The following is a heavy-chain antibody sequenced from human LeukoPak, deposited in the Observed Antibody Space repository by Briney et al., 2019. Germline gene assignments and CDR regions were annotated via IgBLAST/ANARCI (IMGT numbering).Heavy chain of an antibody. D-gene: IGHD6-19*01. CDR3: ARGRVPSSGWYGFFFGFDP. J-gene: IGHJ5*02. CDR2: IIHSGST. CDR1: GGSFSGYY. Sequence: KPSETLSLTCAVYGGSFSGYYWSWIRQPPGKGLEWIGQIIHSGSTNYNPSLKSRVTISVDTSKNQFSLKLSSVTAADTAVYYCARGRVPSSGWYGFFFGFDPWGQGTLVTVSS. V-gene: IGHV4-34*01.